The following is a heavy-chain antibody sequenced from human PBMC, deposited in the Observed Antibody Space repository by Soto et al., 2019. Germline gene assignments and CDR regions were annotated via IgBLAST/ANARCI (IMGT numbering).Heavy chain of an antibody. CDR2: ISWDGGST. CDR3: AKDISPYSSSWSGLDY. CDR1: GFTFDDYT. Sequence: EVQLVESGGVVVQPGGSLRLSCAASGFTFDDYTMHWVRQAPGKGLEWVSLISWDGGSTYYADSVKGRFTISRDNSKNSLYLQMNSLRTEDTALYYCAKDISPYSSSWSGLDYWGQGTLVTVSS. J-gene: IGHJ4*02. V-gene: IGHV3-43*01. D-gene: IGHD6-13*01.